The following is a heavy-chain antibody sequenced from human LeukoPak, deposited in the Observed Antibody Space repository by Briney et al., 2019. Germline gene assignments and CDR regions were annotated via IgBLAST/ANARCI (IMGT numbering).Heavy chain of an antibody. J-gene: IGHJ4*02. D-gene: IGHD3-22*01. CDR3: ARHYDSSGYSLTAFDY. Sequence: SVKVSCKASGGTFSSHAISWLRQAPGQGLEWMGGIIPILGTANYAQKFQGRVTITTDESTSTAYMELSSLRSEDTAVYYCARHYDSSGYSLTAFDYWGQGTQVTVSS. CDR1: GGTFSSHA. V-gene: IGHV1-69*05. CDR2: IIPILGTA.